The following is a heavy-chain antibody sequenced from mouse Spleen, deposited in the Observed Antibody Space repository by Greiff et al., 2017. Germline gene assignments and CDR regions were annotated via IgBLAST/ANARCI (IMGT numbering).Heavy chain of an antibody. CDR2: IYPGSGST. V-gene: IGHV1-55*01. J-gene: IGHJ1*01. CDR1: GYTFTSYW. CDR3: ARKAYGNYVGYFDV. D-gene: IGHD2-10*02. Sequence: VKLQQPGAELVKPGASVKMSCKASGYTFTSYWITWVKQRPGQGLEWIGDIYPGSGSTNYNEKFKSKATLTVDTSSSTAYMQLSSLTSEDSAVYYCARKAYGNYVGYFDVWGAGTTVTVSS.